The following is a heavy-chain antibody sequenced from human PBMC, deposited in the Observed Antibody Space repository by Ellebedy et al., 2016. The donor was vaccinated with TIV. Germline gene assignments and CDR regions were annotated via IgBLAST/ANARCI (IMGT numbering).Heavy chain of an antibody. CDR3: ARGYTSSYGAYYYYGMDV. D-gene: IGHD6-6*01. CDR2: ISSSSSNI. J-gene: IGHJ6*02. V-gene: IGHV3-21*01. CDR1: GFTFSSYS. Sequence: PGGSLRLSCAASGFTFSSYSMNWVRQAPGKGLEWVSSISSSSSNIWYADSVKGRFTISRDNARNLLYLQMNSLRAEDTAVYYCARGYTSSYGAYYYYGMDVWGQGTTVTVSS.